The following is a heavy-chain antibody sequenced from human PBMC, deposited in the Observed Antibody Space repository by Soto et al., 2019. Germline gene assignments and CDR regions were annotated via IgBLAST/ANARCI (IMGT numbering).Heavy chain of an antibody. CDR2: IYSSENT. Sequence: SETLSLTCSVSGGFVSSSSYSWGWIRQSPGKGLEWIGTIYSSENTYYNPSLLSRVTISVDTSKNQFSLKLSSVTAADTAVYYCARVPAWDYYDSSGYTYFDYWGQGTLVTVSS. D-gene: IGHD3-22*01. CDR1: GGFVSSSSYS. J-gene: IGHJ4*02. V-gene: IGHV4-39*07. CDR3: ARVPAWDYYDSSGYTYFDY.